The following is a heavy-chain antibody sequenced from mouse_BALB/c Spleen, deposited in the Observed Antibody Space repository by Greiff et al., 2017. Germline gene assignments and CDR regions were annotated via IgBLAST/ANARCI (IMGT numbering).Heavy chain of an antibody. Sequence: VQLKHSGAELVKPGASVKLSCTASGFNIKDTYMHWVKQRPEQGLEWIGRIDPANGNTKYDPKFQGKATITADTSSNTAYLQLSSLTSEDTAVYYCAPYGYDGGNYFDYWGQGTTLTVSS. J-gene: IGHJ2*01. CDR2: IDPANGNT. D-gene: IGHD2-2*01. V-gene: IGHV14-3*02. CDR3: APYGYDGGNYFDY. CDR1: GFNIKDTY.